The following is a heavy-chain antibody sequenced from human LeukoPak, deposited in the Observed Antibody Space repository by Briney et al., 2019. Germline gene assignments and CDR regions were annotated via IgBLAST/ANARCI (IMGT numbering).Heavy chain of an antibody. Sequence: SETLSLTCTVSGYSISSGYYWGWIRQPPGKGLEWIGSIYHSGSTYYNPSLKSRVTISVDTSKNQFSLKLSSVIAADTAVYYCARGSSGYYYSAFDIWGQGTMVTVSS. CDR2: IYHSGST. V-gene: IGHV4-38-2*02. D-gene: IGHD3-22*01. CDR3: ARGSSGYYYSAFDI. J-gene: IGHJ3*02. CDR1: GYSISSGYY.